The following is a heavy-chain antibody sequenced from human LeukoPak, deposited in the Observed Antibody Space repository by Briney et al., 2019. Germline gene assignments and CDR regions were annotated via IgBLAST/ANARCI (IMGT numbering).Heavy chain of an antibody. CDR3: ARLYCSGGSCYPPLSYFDY. CDR2: IYTGDSDT. V-gene: IGHV5-51*01. CDR1: GSIFTSYW. Sequence: GASLKISCKGSGSIFTSYWIGWVRPLPGKGQEWMGIIYTGDSDTRYSPSFQGQVTISADKSISTAYLQWSSLKASDTAMYYCARLYCSGGSCYPPLSYFDYWGQGTLVTVSS. J-gene: IGHJ4*02. D-gene: IGHD2-15*01.